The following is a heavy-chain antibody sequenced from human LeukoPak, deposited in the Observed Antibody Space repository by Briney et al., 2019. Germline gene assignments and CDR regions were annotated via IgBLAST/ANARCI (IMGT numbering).Heavy chain of an antibody. J-gene: IGHJ5*02. Sequence: ASVKVSCKASGYTFTGYYMHWVRQAPGQGLEWMGWINPNSGGTNYAQKFQGRVTVTRDTSISTAYMELSRLRSDDTAVYYCARVRSTVTGFSWFDPWGQGTLVTVSS. CDR1: GYTFTGYY. V-gene: IGHV1-2*02. CDR3: ARVRSTVTGFSWFDP. CDR2: INPNSGGT. D-gene: IGHD5-18*01.